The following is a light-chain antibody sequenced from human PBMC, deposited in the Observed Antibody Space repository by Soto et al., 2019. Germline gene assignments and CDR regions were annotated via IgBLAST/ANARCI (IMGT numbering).Light chain of an antibody. CDR3: QQTYATPIT. CDR2: DAS. CDR1: QSISSW. V-gene: IGKV1-5*01. Sequence: DIQMTQSPSTLSASVGDRVTITCRASQSISSWLAWYQRKPGKAPKLLIYDASSLESGVPSRFSGSESGTDFTLTITSLQPEDCATYYCQQTYATPITFGQGTRLEIK. J-gene: IGKJ5*01.